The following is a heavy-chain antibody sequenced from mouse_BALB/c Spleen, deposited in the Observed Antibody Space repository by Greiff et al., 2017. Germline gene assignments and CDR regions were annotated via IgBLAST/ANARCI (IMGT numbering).Heavy chain of an antibody. D-gene: IGHD1-1*01. CDR1: GYTFTSYW. J-gene: IGHJ2*01. CDR2: IYPGDGDT. CDR3: ARLDYYGSSCY. V-gene: IGHV1-87*01. Sequence: QVQLQQSGAELARPGASVKLSCKASGYTFTSYWMQWVKQRPGQGLEWIGAIYPGDGDTRYTQKFKGKATLTADKSSSTAYMQLSSLASEDSAVYYCARLDYYGSSCYWGQGTTLTVSS.